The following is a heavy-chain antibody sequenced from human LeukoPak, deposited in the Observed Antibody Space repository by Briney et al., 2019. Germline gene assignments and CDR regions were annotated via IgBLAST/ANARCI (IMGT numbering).Heavy chain of an antibody. J-gene: IGHJ2*01. CDR2: INHSGST. Sequence: PSETLSLTCAVYGGSFGGYYWSWIRQPPGKGLEWIGEINHSGSTNYNPSLKSRVTISVDTSKNQFSLRLSSVTAADTAVYYCARVLEGSSGQHWYFDLWGRGTLVTVSS. CDR1: GGSFGGYY. D-gene: IGHD6-19*01. CDR3: ARVLEGSSGQHWYFDL. V-gene: IGHV4-34*01.